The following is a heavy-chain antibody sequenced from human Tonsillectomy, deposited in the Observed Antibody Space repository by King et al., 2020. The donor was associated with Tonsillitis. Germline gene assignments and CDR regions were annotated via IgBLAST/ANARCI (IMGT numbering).Heavy chain of an antibody. CDR3: ARALYSSSHYNWFDP. Sequence: VQLQESGPGLVKPSETLSLTCTVSGGSFSSYYWTWIRQPPGKGLEWIGYIYYTGSTNYNPSLKSRLTISVDTSKNQFSLRLSSVTAADTAVYYCARALYSSSHYNWFDPWGQGTLVTVSS. CDR2: IYYTGST. J-gene: IGHJ5*02. V-gene: IGHV4-59*08. D-gene: IGHD6-13*01. CDR1: GGSFSSYY.